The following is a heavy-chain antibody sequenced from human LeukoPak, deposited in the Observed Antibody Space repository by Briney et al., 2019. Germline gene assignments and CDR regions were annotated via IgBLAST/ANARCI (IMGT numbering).Heavy chain of an antibody. CDR1: GDSISTSNSY. CDR3: ARHSKYYDILTGYRRDYYYMDV. J-gene: IGHJ6*03. CDR2: INHSGST. V-gene: IGHV4-39*01. Sequence: SETLSLTCTVSGDSISTSNSYWGWIRQPPWKGLEWIGEINHSGSTNYNPSLKSRVTISVDTSKNQFSLKLSSVTAADTAVYYCARHSKYYDILTGYRRDYYYMDVWGKGTTVTISS. D-gene: IGHD3-9*01.